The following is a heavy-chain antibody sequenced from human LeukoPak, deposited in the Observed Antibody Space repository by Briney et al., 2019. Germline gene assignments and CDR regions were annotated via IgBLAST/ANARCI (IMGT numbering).Heavy chain of an antibody. J-gene: IGHJ3*02. CDR3: ARGGSYLSAFDI. Sequence: PGGSLRLSCAASGFAFSTYPMTWVRQAPGKGLEWVSTIHSLVGITYYADSVKGRFTISRDNSKNTLYLQMNSLRAEDTAVYYCARGGSYLSAFDIWGQGTMVTVSS. CDR1: GFAFSTYP. V-gene: IGHV3-23*01. CDR2: IHSLVGIT. D-gene: IGHD1-26*01.